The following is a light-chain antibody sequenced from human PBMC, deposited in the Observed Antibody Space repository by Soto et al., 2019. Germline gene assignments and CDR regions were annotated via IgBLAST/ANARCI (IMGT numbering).Light chain of an antibody. J-gene: IGLJ2*01. Sequence: QSALTQPASVSGSPGQSITISCTGISGDVGYDNFVSWYQQLPGKAPKLMIYEVSNRFSGVSNRFSGSKSGNTASLTISALQAEDEADYFCSSYTSSSTLVFGGGTKVTVL. V-gene: IGLV2-14*01. CDR1: SGDVGYDNF. CDR3: SSYTSSSTLV. CDR2: EVS.